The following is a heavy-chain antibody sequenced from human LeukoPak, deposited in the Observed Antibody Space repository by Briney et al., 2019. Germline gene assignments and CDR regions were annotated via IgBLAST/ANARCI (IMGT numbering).Heavy chain of an antibody. CDR2: FDPEDGET. Sequence: GASVTVSCKVSGYTLTELSMHWVRQAPGKGREWMGGFDPEDGETIYAQKFQGRVTMTEDTSTDTAYMELSSLRSEDTAVYYCATGLMVRGVTVLDYWGQGTLVTVSS. J-gene: IGHJ4*02. CDR1: GYTLTELS. D-gene: IGHD3-10*01. CDR3: ATGLMVRGVTVLDY. V-gene: IGHV1-24*01.